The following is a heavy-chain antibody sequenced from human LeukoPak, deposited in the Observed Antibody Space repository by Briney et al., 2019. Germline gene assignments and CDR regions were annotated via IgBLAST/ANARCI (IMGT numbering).Heavy chain of an antibody. CDR1: GFTFSSYA. Sequence: GGSLRLSCAVSGFTFSSYAMSWVRQAPGKWLEWVSAISGSGGSTYYADSVKGRFTISRDNSKNTLYLQMNSLRAEDTAVYYCAKDHYRYFDLWGRGTLVTVSS. D-gene: IGHD3-10*01. J-gene: IGHJ2*01. V-gene: IGHV3-23*01. CDR2: ISGSGGST. CDR3: AKDHYRYFDL.